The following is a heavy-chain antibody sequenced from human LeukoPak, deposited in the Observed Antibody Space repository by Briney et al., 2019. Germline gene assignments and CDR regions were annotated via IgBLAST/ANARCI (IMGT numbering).Heavy chain of an antibody. V-gene: IGHV3-74*03. D-gene: IGHD1-26*01. CDR1: GFTFSAYW. Sequence: GGSVTLSCAASGFTFSAYWMHWVRQAPGKGLVWVSRIKTDGSRTMYADVLQGRFTISRDTAKNTLFLQMNSLRAEDTAVYYCAREAQVGGALQSWGQGNLVTVSS. CDR2: IKTDGSRT. CDR3: AREAQVGGALQS. J-gene: IGHJ5*02.